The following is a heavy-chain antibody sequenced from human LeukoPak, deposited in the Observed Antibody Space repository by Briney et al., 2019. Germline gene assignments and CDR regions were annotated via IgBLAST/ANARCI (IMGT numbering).Heavy chain of an antibody. Sequence: SETLSLTCAVYGGSFSGYYWSWIRQPPGKGLEWIGEINHSGSTNYNPSLKSRVTISVDTSKNQFSLKLSSVTAADTAVHYCARGGAGYCSGGSCYPGGVRKALDYWGQGTLVTVSS. J-gene: IGHJ4*02. CDR1: GGSFSGYY. V-gene: IGHV4-34*01. CDR2: INHSGST. CDR3: ARGGAGYCSGGSCYPGGVRKALDY. D-gene: IGHD2-15*01.